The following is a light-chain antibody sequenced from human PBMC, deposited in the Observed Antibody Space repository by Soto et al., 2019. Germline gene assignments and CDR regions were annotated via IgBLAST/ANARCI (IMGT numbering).Light chain of an antibody. CDR1: QSISSSY. V-gene: IGKV3-20*01. CDR3: QHYDGALT. Sequence: EIVLTQSPDTLSLSPGERASLSCRTSQSISSSYFAWYQQKPGQSPRLLVYAASIRAPGTPDRFSGSGSGTDFTLTISRVEPADFAVYFCQHYDGALTFGGGTRVEIK. CDR2: AAS. J-gene: IGKJ4*01.